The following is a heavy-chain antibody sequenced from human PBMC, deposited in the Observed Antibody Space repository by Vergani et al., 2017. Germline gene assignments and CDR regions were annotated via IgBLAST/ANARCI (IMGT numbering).Heavy chain of an antibody. J-gene: IGHJ6*03. CDR1: GFTFSNYW. V-gene: IGHV3-74*01. CDR2: INSDGDST. D-gene: IGHD1-26*01. Sequence: EVQLVESGGGLVKPGGSLRLSCAASGFTFSNYWMQWVRQAPGTGLMWVSRINSDGDSTSYADSVKGRFTISRDNAKNTLYLQVDSLRAEDTAVYYCARDGWELLDYFYYMDVWGKGTTVAVSS. CDR3: ARDGWELLDYFYYMDV.